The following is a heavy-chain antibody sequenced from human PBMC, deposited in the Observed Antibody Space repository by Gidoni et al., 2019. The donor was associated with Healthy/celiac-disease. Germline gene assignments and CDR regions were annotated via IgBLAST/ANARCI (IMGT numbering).Heavy chain of an antibody. CDR2: ISSSSSYI. D-gene: IGHD1-26*01. J-gene: IGHJ4*02. V-gene: IGHV3-21*01. CDR3: AREFSGSYYDY. CDR1: GFTFSSYS. Sequence: EVQLVESGGGLVKPGGSLSLACAASGFTFSSYSMNWVPQAPGKGRAWVSSISSSSSYIYYADSVKGRFTISRDNAKNSLYLQMNSLRAEDTAVYYCAREFSGSYYDYWGQGTLVTVSS.